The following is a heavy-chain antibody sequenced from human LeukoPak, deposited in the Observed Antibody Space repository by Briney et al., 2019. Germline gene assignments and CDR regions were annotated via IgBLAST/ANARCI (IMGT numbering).Heavy chain of an antibody. CDR3: ARGVVAAPQTFDY. Sequence: SETLSLTCTVSGSSISSYYWNWIRQPPGKGLDWIGYIYYTGSANYNPSLKSRVTISVDTSKNQFSLRLSSVTAVDTAVYYCARGVVAAPQTFDYWGQGTLVTVSS. D-gene: IGHD2-15*01. CDR2: IYYTGSA. J-gene: IGHJ4*02. V-gene: IGHV4-59*01. CDR1: GSSISSYY.